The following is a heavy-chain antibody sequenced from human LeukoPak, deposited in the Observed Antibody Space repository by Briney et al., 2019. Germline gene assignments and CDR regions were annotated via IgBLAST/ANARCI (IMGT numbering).Heavy chain of an antibody. CDR3: ARGGDSSSWYTGGNWFDP. J-gene: IGHJ5*02. D-gene: IGHD6-13*01. CDR1: GGTFSSYA. Sequence: ASVKASCKASGGTFSSYAISWVRQAPGQGLEWMGGIIPIFGTANYAQKFQGRVTITTDESTSTAYMELSSLRSEDTAVYYCARGGDSSSWYTGGNWFDPWGQGTLVTVSS. V-gene: IGHV1-69*05. CDR2: IIPIFGTA.